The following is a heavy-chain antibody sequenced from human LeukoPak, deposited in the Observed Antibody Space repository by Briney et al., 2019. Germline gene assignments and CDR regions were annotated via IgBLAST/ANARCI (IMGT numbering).Heavy chain of an antibody. CDR1: GFIFSTYW. CDR2: MNQDGSEK. J-gene: IGHJ4*01. V-gene: IGHV3-7*01. Sequence: GGSLRLSCAASGFIFSTYWMCWVRQAPGKGLEWVANMNQDGSEKYYVDSVKGRFTISRDNAKNSLFLQMHSLRAEDTAVYYCAGDPPGTALADYDFWGQGTLVTVSS. D-gene: IGHD5-18*01. CDR3: AGDPPGTALADYDF.